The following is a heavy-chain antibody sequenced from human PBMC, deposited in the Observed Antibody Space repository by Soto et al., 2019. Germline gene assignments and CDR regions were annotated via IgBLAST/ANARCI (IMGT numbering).Heavy chain of an antibody. CDR3: ARSGYSYGDDGFDI. J-gene: IGHJ3*02. Sequence: EVQLVESGGGMVQPGGSLRLSCVASGFTVSSNYMNWVRQAPGKGLECVSIIYSGGSTNYADSVKGRFTISRDNSKNTLYLQMNSLRAEDTAVYYCARSGYSYGDDGFDIWGQGTMVTVSS. V-gene: IGHV3-66*01. CDR1: GFTVSSNY. CDR2: IYSGGST. D-gene: IGHD5-18*01.